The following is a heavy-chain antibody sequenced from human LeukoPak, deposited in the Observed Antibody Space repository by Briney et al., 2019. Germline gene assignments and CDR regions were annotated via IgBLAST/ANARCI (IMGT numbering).Heavy chain of an antibody. J-gene: IGHJ4*02. CDR2: IYYSGST. V-gene: IGHV4-59*01. CDR3: ARERSSGREFDY. CDR1: GGSISSYY. Sequence: SETLSLTCTVSGGSISSYYWSWIRQTPGKGLEWMGYIYYSGSTNYNPSLKSRVTISVDTSKNQLSLKLSFVTATDTAVYYCARERSSGREFDYWGQGTLVTVSS. D-gene: IGHD6-19*01.